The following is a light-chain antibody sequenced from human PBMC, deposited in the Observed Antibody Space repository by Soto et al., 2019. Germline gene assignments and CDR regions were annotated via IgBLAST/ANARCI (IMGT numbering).Light chain of an antibody. CDR2: EVS. CDR3: SSFTGSNTRL. CDR1: SSDVGGYNY. V-gene: IGLV2-14*01. J-gene: IGLJ3*02. Sequence: QSALTQPASVSGSPGQSITISCTGTSSDVGGYNYVSWYQQHPGKAPKLMIYEVSNRPSGISVRFSGSKSGNTASLTISGLQAEDEADYYCSSFTGSNTRLFGGGTKVTVL.